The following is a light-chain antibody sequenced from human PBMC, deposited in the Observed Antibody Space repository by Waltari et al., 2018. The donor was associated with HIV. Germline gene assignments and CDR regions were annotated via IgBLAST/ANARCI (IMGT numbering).Light chain of an antibody. Sequence: QSALTQPASVSGSPGQSITISCTGTSSDVGRYDYVSWYQQHPGKAPKVMIYEVSNRPAGVSNRFSGSKSGNTASLTSSGLQAEDEADYYCSSYTSISTLVFGGGTKLTVL. CDR2: EVS. CDR3: SSYTSISTLV. CDR1: SSDVGRYDY. J-gene: IGLJ3*02. V-gene: IGLV2-14*01.